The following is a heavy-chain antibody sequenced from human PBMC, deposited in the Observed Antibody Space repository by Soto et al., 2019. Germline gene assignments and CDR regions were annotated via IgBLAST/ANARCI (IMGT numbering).Heavy chain of an antibody. CDR2: IYYSGST. Sequence: SEALSLTCTVSGGSISRSSYYWGWIRQPPGKGLEWIGSIYYSGSTYYNPSLKSRVTISVDTSKNQFSLKLSSVTAADTAVYYCARGYSSSWADAFDIWGQGTMVT. J-gene: IGHJ3*02. D-gene: IGHD6-13*01. CDR1: GGSISRSSYY. V-gene: IGHV4-39*07. CDR3: ARGYSSSWADAFDI.